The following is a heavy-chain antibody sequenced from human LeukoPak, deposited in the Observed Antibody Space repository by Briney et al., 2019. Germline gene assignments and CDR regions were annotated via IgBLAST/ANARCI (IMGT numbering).Heavy chain of an antibody. CDR2: IYYSGST. Sequence: SVTLSLTCTVSGGSISSSSYYWGWIRQPPGKGLEWIGSIYYSGSTYYNPSLKSRVTISVDTSKNQFSLKLSSVTAADTAVYYCARDGRVPAAIDYWGQGTLVTVSS. D-gene: IGHD2-2*01. J-gene: IGHJ4*02. V-gene: IGHV4-39*07. CDR1: GGSISSSSYY. CDR3: ARDGRVPAAIDY.